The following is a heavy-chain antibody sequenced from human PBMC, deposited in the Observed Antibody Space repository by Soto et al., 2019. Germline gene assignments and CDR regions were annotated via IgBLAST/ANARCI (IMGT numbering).Heavy chain of an antibody. J-gene: IGHJ4*02. D-gene: IGHD4-17*01. CDR1: GFSLTTSGVG. CDR2: IYGDDNK. CDR3: AHRHDYGLIDY. Sequence: QITLKESGPTLVRPTQTLTLTCTFSGFSLTTSGVGVGWFRQPPGKALEWLALIYGDDNKLYGPSLKSRLTITKDTSKSQVVLTVTNMDPVDPATYDCAHRHDYGLIDYWGPGTLVTVSS. V-gene: IGHV2-5*05.